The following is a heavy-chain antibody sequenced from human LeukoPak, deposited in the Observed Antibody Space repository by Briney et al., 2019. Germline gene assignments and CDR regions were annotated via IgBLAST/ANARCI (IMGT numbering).Heavy chain of an antibody. CDR3: ARSLPYYYDSSGYLATEFDY. Sequence: SETLSLTCTVSGGSTSSYYWSWIRQPPGKGLEWIGYIYYSGSTNYNPSLKSRVTISVDTSKNQFSLKLSSVTAADTAVYYCARSLPYYYDSSGYLATEFDYWGQGTLVTVSS. V-gene: IGHV4-59*01. CDR1: GGSTSSYY. J-gene: IGHJ4*02. D-gene: IGHD3-22*01. CDR2: IYYSGST.